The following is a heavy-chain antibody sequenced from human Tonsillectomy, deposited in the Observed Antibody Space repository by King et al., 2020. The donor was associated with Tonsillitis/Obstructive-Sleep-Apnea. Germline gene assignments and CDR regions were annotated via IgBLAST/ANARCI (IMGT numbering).Heavy chain of an antibody. CDR2: IYSGGST. J-gene: IGHJ6*03. V-gene: IGHV3-53*01. Sequence: EVQLVESGGGLIQPGGSLRLSCAASGFTVSSNYMSWVRQAPGKGLEWVSVIYSGGSTYYAVSVKGRFTISRDNSKNTVYLQMKSLIAEDTALYYCARGPLDYMDVWGKGTTVTVSS. CDR3: ARGPLDYMDV. CDR1: GFTVSSNY.